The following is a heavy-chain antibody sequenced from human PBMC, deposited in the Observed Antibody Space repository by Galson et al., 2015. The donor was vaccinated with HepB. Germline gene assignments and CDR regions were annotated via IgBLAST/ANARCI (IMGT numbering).Heavy chain of an antibody. D-gene: IGHD3-10*01. Sequence: SLRLSCAASGFTFSSYGMHWVRQAPGKGLEWVAVIWYDGSNKYYADSVKGRFTISRDNSKNTLYLQMNSLRAEDTAVYYCARGEYYYGSGSFDYWGQGTLVTVSS. CDR3: ARGEYYYGSGSFDY. V-gene: IGHV3-33*01. CDR1: GFTFSSYG. CDR2: IWYDGSNK. J-gene: IGHJ4*02.